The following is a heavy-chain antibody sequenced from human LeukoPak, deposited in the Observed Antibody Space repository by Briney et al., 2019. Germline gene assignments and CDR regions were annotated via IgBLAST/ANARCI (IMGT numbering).Heavy chain of an antibody. J-gene: IGHJ4*02. CDR3: GGGGGSTSILPSGRY. CDR1: GYSISSGYY. V-gene: IGHV4-38-2*02. Sequence: SETLSLTCTVSGYSISSGYYWGWIRQSPGKGLEWIGSIYHSGSTYYNPSLKSRVTISVDTSKNQFSLKLSSVTAADTAVYYCGGGGGSTSILPSGRYWGQGTLVTVSS. D-gene: IGHD2-21*01. CDR2: IYHSGST.